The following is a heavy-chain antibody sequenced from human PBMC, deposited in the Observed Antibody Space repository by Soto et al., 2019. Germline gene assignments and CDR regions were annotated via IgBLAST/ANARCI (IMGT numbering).Heavy chain of an antibody. V-gene: IGHV1-69*01. CDR1: GGTFSSYA. Sequence: QVQLVQSGAEVKKPGSSVKVSCKASGGTFSSYAISWVRQAPGQGLEWMGGIIPIFGTANYAQKFQGRVTITADESTRTAYMELSSLRSEDTAVYYCARAEDCNNGVCPFDYWGQGTLVTVSS. CDR3: ARAEDCNNGVCPFDY. CDR2: IIPIFGTA. J-gene: IGHJ4*02. D-gene: IGHD2-8*01.